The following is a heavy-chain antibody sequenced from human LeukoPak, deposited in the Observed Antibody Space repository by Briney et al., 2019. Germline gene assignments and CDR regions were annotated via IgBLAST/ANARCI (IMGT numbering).Heavy chain of an antibody. D-gene: IGHD4-17*01. J-gene: IGHJ4*02. CDR1: GFTFGDYA. CDR3: AKDRDDYGDDC. Sequence: GGSLRLSCTASGFTFGDYAMSWFRQAPGKGLDWVSHIRRDGRSKFYAESVKGRFTISRDNSKNTLYLQMNSLRAEDTAVYYCAKDRDDYGDDCWGQGILVTVST. CDR2: IRRDGRSK. V-gene: IGHV3-30*02.